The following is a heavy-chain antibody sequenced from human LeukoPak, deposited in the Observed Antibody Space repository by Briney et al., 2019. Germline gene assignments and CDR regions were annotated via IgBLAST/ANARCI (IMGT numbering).Heavy chain of an antibody. V-gene: IGHV3-23*01. J-gene: IGHJ4*02. D-gene: IGHD1-14*01. CDR2: ISGSGGST. CDR3: AKDTTQYRTFDC. CDR1: GFTFSSYG. Sequence: GGSLRLSCAASGFTFSSYGMNWIRQAPGKGLEWVSAISGSGGSTYYADSVEGRFTISRDNSKNTLYLQMNSLRAEDTAVYYCAKDTTQYRTFDCWGQGTLVTVSS.